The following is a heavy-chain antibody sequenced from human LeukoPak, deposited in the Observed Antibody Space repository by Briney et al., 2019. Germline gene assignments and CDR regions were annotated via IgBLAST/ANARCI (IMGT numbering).Heavy chain of an antibody. CDR1: GGSLSSGGYY. D-gene: IGHD6-13*01. V-gene: IGHV4-31*03. CDR2: IYYSRST. J-gene: IGHJ6*02. Sequence: SETLSLTCTVSGGSLSSGGYYWSWIRQHPGKGLEWFGYIYYSRSTYYNPSLKSRVTISVDTSKNQFCLKLSSVTAADTAVYYCARDAHSSSWYYYYGMDVWGQGTTVTVSS. CDR3: ARDAHSSSWYYYYGMDV.